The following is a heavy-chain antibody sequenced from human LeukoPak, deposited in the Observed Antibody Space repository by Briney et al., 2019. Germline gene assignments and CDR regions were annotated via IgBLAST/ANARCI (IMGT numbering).Heavy chain of an antibody. D-gene: IGHD6-19*01. CDR1: GYTLNRNA. CDR3: VRRGDASSGWTNHDF. CDR2: LGGSGDTT. Sequence: GGAPRHSCAASGYTLNRNAICTVCQALGEGLERVSTLGGSGDTTIYADSVKGRFTISRDNSKNMVHLQMNSLTGEDTALYYCVRRGDASSGWTNHDFWGQGALVTVSS. J-gene: IGHJ4*02. V-gene: IGHV3-23*01.